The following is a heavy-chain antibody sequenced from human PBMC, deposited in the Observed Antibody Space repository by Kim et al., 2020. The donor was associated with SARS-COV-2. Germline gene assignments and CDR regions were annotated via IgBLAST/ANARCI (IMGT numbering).Heavy chain of an antibody. CDR1: GGSFSSYR. CDR2: IHASGST. Sequence: SETLSLICTVSGGSFSSYRWSWIRQSAGKGLEWIGRIHASGSTNYNPSLKSRLTMSVVASQHQRSLKLSSVTAADTAMYYCARQVAGTDRRFDYWGQGILVTVSS. J-gene: IGHJ4*02. CDR3: ARQVAGTDRRFDY. V-gene: IGHV4-4*07. D-gene: IGHD6-19*01.